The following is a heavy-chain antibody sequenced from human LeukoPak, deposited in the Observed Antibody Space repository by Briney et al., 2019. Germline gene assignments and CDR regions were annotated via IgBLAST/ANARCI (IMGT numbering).Heavy chain of an antibody. CDR3: ARGGGSSFEDLDY. D-gene: IGHD6-6*01. J-gene: IGHJ4*02. CDR1: GGTFSNYT. CDR2: IIPIFGTT. V-gene: IGHV1-69*13. Sequence: SVKVSCKASGGTFSNYTISWVRQAPGQGLEWMGGIIPIFGTTNYAQKFQGRVTITADESTSTAYMELSSLRSEDTAVYYCARGGGSSFEDLDYWGQGTLVTVST.